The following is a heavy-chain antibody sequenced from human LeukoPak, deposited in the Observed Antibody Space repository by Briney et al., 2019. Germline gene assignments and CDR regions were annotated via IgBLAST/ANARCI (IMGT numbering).Heavy chain of an antibody. Sequence: GGSLRLSCAASGFTFSSYAMHWVRQAPGKGLEWVSGISWNSGSIGYADSVKGRFTISSDNAKNSLYLQMNSLRAEDTALYYCAKGRDPDYYYYGMDVWGQGTTVTVS. V-gene: IGHV3-9*01. J-gene: IGHJ6*02. CDR1: GFTFSSYA. CDR3: AKGRDPDYYYYGMDV. CDR2: ISWNSGSI.